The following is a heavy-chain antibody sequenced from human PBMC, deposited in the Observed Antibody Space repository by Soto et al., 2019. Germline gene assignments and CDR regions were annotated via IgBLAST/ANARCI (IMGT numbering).Heavy chain of an antibody. J-gene: IGHJ5*02. CDR2: ISGSGFKK. V-gene: IGHV3-23*01. CDR3: AKNQGVELVPLATVDWFDP. D-gene: IGHD1-26*01. Sequence: GGSLRLSCAASGFIFENFGMSWVRQAPGKGLEWISSISGSGFKKYYADPVKGRFTISRDNSKSTVYLELNNLSAEDTAVYHCAKNQGVELVPLATVDWFDPWGQGSVVTVSS. CDR1: GFIFENFG.